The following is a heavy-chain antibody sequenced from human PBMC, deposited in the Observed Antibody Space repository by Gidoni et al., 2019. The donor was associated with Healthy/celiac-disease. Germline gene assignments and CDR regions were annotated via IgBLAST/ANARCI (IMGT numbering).Heavy chain of an antibody. CDR3: ARHHTWDCGGDCSAFDY. CDR2: ICYSGST. J-gene: IGHJ4*02. CDR1: GGSISSSSYY. V-gene: IGHV4-39*01. D-gene: IGHD2-21*01. Sequence: QLQLQESGPGLVKPSETLSLTCTVSGGSISSSSYYWGWIRQPPGKGLEWIGSICYSGSTYYNTSLKSRVTISVDTSKNQFSLKLSSGTAADTAVYYCARHHTWDCGGDCSAFDYWGQGTLVTVSS.